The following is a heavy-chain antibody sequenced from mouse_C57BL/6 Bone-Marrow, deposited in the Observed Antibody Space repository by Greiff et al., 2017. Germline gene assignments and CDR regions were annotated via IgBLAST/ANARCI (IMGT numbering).Heavy chain of an antibody. Sequence: QVQLQQPGAELVMPGASVKLSCKASGYTFTSYWMHWVKQRPGQGLEWIGEIYPSDSYTNYNQKFKGKSTLTVDKSSSTAYMQLSSLTSEDSAVYYCARSVGPYYFDYWGQGTTLTVSS. CDR1: GYTFTSYW. CDR3: ARSVGPYYFDY. D-gene: IGHD4-1*01. V-gene: IGHV1-69*01. J-gene: IGHJ2*01. CDR2: IYPSDSYT.